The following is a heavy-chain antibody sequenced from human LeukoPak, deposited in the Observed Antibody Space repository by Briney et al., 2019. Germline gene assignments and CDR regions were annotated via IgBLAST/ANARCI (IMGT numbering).Heavy chain of an antibody. CDR2: ISRSSSSI. D-gene: IGHD3-22*01. V-gene: IGHV3-48*01. J-gene: IGHJ4*02. Sequence: GGSLRLSCAGSGFTFSSYSMNWVRQAPGKGLEWVSYISRSSSSIYYADSVKGRFTISRDNAKNSLYLQMNSLRAEDTAVYYCARGSGYPPGYWGQGTLVTVSS. CDR3: ARGSGYPPGY. CDR1: GFTFSSYS.